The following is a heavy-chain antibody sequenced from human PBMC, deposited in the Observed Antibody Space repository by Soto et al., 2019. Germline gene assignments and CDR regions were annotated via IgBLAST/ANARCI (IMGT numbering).Heavy chain of an antibody. J-gene: IGHJ5*02. CDR2: IYYSGST. Sequence: QVQLQESGPGLVKPSQTLSLTCTVSGGSISSGGYYWSWIRQHPGKGLEWIGYIYYSGSTYYNPSLKTRVIISVDTSKNQFSLRLNSVTAADTAVYYCARSSSSGWVSQFDPWGQGMLVTVSS. CDR1: GGSISSGGYY. CDR3: ARSSSSGWVSQFDP. D-gene: IGHD6-19*01. V-gene: IGHV4-31*03.